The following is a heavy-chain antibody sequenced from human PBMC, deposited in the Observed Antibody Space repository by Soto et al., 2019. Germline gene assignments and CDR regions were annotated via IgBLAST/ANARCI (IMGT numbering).Heavy chain of an antibody. CDR1: GGSISSGDYY. CDR3: ARGDTAMVGNWFDP. CDR2: IYYSGST. D-gene: IGHD5-18*01. V-gene: IGHV4-30-4*01. Sequence: PSETLSLTCTVSGGSISSGDYYWSWIRQPPGKGLEWIGYIYYSGSTYYNPSLKSRVTISVDTSKSQFSLKLSSVTAADTAVYYCARGDTAMVGNWFDPWGQGTLVTVSS. J-gene: IGHJ5*02.